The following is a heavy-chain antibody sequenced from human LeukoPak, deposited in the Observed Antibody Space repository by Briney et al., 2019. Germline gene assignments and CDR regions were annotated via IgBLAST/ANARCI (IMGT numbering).Heavy chain of an antibody. CDR3: ARVPGGWINWFDP. CDR2: INHSGST. CDR1: GGSFSGYY. J-gene: IGHJ5*02. D-gene: IGHD6-19*01. Sequence: PSETLSLTCAVYGGSFSGYYWSWIRQPPGKGLEWIGEINHSGSTNYNPSLKSRVTISVDTSKNQFSLKLSSVTAADTAVYYCARVPGGWINWFDPWGQGTLVTVSS. V-gene: IGHV4-34*01.